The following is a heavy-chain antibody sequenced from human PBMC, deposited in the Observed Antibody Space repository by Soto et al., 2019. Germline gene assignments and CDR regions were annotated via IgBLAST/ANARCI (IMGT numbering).Heavy chain of an antibody. D-gene: IGHD1-1*01. CDR2: IYPSDSDT. Sequence: ESLKISCKGSGYNFAGYWIAWVRQMPGKGLELMGIIYPSDSDTRYRPSFQGQVTISADKSISSAYLQWSSLRASDTAMYYCARGRVSTPPFDYWGQANRVTLSS. J-gene: IGHJ4*02. CDR1: GYNFAGYW. V-gene: IGHV5-51*01. CDR3: ARGRVSTPPFDY.